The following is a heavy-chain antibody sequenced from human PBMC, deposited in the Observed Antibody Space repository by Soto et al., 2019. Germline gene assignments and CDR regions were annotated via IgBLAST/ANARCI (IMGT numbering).Heavy chain of an antibody. D-gene: IGHD3-3*01. J-gene: IGHJ6*02. CDR2: IVVGSGNT. CDR3: AADLLGYYDFWSGYYYVNGMDV. Sequence: SVKDSCKASGFTFTSSAVQWVRQARGQRLEWIGWIVVGSGNTNYAQKFQERVTITRDMSTSTAYMELSSLRSEDTAVYYCAADLLGYYDFWSGYYYVNGMDVWGQGTTVTVSS. V-gene: IGHV1-58*01. CDR1: GFTFTSSA.